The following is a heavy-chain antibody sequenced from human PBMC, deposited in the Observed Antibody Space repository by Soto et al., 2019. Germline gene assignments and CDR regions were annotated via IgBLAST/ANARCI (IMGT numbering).Heavy chain of an antibody. J-gene: IGHJ4*02. CDR2: IYYSGST. Sequence: SETLSLTCTVSGGSISSYYWSWIRQPPGKGLEWIGYIYYSGSTNYNPSLKSRVTISVDTSKNQFSLKLSSVTAADTAVYYCARADVAYSSGWYFDYWGQGTLVTVSS. CDR3: ARADVAYSSGWYFDY. V-gene: IGHV4-59*01. CDR1: GGSISSYY. D-gene: IGHD6-19*01.